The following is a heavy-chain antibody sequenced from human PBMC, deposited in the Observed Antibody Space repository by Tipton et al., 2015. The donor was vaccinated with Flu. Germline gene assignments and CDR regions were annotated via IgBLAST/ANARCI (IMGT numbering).Heavy chain of an antibody. J-gene: IGHJ4*02. V-gene: IGHV4-38-2*01. CDR3: ARRTYYYGSGEQDY. Sequence: TLSLTCAVSGYSINSGYFWGWIRQPPGKGLEWIGSISHSGRTYYNPSLKTRVTISVDTSKTQFSLRLSSVTAADTAVYYCARRTYYYGSGEQDYWGQGTLVTVSS. CDR1: GYSINSGYF. CDR2: ISHSGRT. D-gene: IGHD3-10*01.